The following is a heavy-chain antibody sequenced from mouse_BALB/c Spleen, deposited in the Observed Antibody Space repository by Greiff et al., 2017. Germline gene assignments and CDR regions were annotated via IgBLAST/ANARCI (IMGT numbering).Heavy chain of an antibody. J-gene: IGHJ2*01. V-gene: IGHV1-15*01. CDR1: GYTFTDYE. Sequence: QVQLQQSGAELVRPGASVTLSCKASGYTFTDYEMHWVKQTPVHGLEWIGAIDPETGGTAYNQKFKGKATLTADKSSSTAYMELRSLTSEDSAVYFCALTTVVAYYFDYWGQGTTLTVSS. CDR3: ALTTVVAYYFDY. D-gene: IGHD1-1*01. CDR2: IDPETGGT.